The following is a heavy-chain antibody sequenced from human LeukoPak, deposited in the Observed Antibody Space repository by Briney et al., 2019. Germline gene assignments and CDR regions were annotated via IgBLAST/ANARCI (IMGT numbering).Heavy chain of an antibody. CDR3: TALGAASEY. V-gene: IGHV3-15*01. D-gene: IGHD2-15*01. J-gene: IGHJ4*02. CDR1: GLTFSNAW. CDR2: IKSKTDGGTT. Sequence: PGGSLRLSCVASGLTFSNAWTSWIRQAPGKGLQWVGHIKSKTDGGTTDYAAPVKGRFTISGDDSKNTLYLQMNSLKNEDAALYYCTALGAASEYWGQGALVTVSS.